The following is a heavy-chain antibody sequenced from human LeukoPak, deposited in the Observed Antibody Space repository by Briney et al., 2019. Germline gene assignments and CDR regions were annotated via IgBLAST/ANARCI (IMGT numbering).Heavy chain of an antibody. J-gene: IGHJ4*02. V-gene: IGHV3-30*04. CDR3: ARGGHYYDSSGYYVY. D-gene: IGHD3-22*01. CDR1: GFTFSSYA. CDR2: ISYDGSNK. Sequence: PGGSLRLSCAASGFTFSSYAMHWVRQAPGKGLEWVAVISYDGSNKYYADSVKCRFTISRDNSKNTLYLQMNSLRAEDTAVYYCARGGHYYDSSGYYVYWGQGTLVTVSS.